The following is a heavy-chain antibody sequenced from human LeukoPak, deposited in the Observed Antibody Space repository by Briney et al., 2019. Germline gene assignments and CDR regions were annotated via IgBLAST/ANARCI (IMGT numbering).Heavy chain of an antibody. Sequence: ASVKVSCKVSGYTLTALSMHWVRQAPGKGLEWMGGFDPEDGETIYAQKFQGRVTMTEDTSTDTAYMELSSLRSEDTAVYYCATGVDYGDYHPWFDYWGQGTLVTVSS. V-gene: IGHV1-24*01. CDR2: FDPEDGET. CDR3: ATGVDYGDYHPWFDY. CDR1: GYTLTALS. D-gene: IGHD4-17*01. J-gene: IGHJ4*02.